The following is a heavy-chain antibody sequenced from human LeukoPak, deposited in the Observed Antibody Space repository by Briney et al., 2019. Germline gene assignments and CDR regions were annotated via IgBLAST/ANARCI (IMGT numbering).Heavy chain of an antibody. CDR1: GYSFVLYG. CDR3: ARDEDYGIFVNIDY. D-gene: IGHD4/OR15-4a*01. J-gene: IGHJ4*02. CDR2: ISTFNNYT. Sequence: ASVKVSCKASGYSFVLYGISWVRQAPGQGPEWMGWISTFNNYTQHAQKFQDRLTMTTDTSTSSAYMELRSLTSHDTAVYYCARDEDYGIFVNIDYWGQGTLVTVSS. V-gene: IGHV1-18*01.